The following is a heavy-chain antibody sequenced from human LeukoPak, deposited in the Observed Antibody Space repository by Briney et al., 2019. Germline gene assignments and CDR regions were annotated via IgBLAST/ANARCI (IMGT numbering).Heavy chain of an antibody. J-gene: IGHJ4*02. Sequence: PTGGSLRLSCAASGFIVSSNYMSWVRQAPGKGLDWVSVIYSGGSTYYADSVKGRFTISRDNSKNTLYLQMNSLRAEDTAVYYCARDGDIAYSSSYYFDYWGQGTLVTVSS. CDR2: IYSGGST. V-gene: IGHV3-66*01. D-gene: IGHD6-13*01. CDR3: ARDGDIAYSSSYYFDY. CDR1: GFIVSSNY.